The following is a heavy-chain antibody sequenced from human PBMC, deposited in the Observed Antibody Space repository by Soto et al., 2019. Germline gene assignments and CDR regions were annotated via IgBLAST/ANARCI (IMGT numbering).Heavy chain of an antibody. J-gene: IGHJ4*02. Sequence: GGSLRLSCAAPGFTFSSYSMNWVRQAPGKGLEWVSSISSSSSYIYYADSVKGRFTISRDNAKNSLYLQMNSLRAEDTAVYYCARDSPDFGYSSSWCSDYWGQGTLVTVSS. CDR2: ISSSSSYI. CDR3: ARDSPDFGYSSSWCSDY. D-gene: IGHD6-13*01. CDR1: GFTFSSYS. V-gene: IGHV3-21*01.